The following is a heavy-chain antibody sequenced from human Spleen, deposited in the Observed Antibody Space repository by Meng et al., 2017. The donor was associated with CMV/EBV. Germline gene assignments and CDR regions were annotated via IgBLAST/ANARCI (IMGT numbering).Heavy chain of an antibody. CDR1: GFTFSSYS. V-gene: IGHV3-48*04. CDR2: ISSSRTV. CDR3: ARDGENYYDSSGYDHPFDY. J-gene: IGHJ4*02. Sequence: GESLKISCAASGFTFSSYSMNWVRQAPGKGLEWVSFISSSRTVYYADSVKGRFTISRDNARNSLFLQMNSLRVDDTAVYYCARDGENYYDSSGYDHPFDYWGQGTLVTVSS. D-gene: IGHD3-22*01.